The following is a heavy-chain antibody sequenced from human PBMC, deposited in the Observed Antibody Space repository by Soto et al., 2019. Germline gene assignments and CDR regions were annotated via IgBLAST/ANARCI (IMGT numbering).Heavy chain of an antibody. D-gene: IGHD6-13*01. CDR2: IWYDGSNK. Sequence: GGSLRLSCAASGFTFSSYGMHWVRQAPGKGLEWVAVIWYDGSNKYYADSVKGRFTISRDNSKNTLYLQMNSLRAEDTAVYYCAREGIAASGYYYYYGMDVWGQGTTVTVSS. CDR1: GFTFSSYG. J-gene: IGHJ6*02. V-gene: IGHV3-33*01. CDR3: AREGIAASGYYYYYGMDV.